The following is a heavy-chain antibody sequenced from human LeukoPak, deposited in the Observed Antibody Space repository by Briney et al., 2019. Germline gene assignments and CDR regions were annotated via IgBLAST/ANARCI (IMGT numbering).Heavy chain of an antibody. V-gene: IGHV3-11*04. D-gene: IGHD3-16*02. CDR1: GFTFSDYY. CDR2: ISSSGSTI. Sequence: GGSLRLSCAASGFTFSDYYMSWIRQAPGKGLEWVSYISSSGSTIYYADSVKGRFTISRDNAKNSLYLQMNSLGAEDTAVYYCARVLYDYVRGSYRYLYAFDIWGQGTMVTVSS. CDR3: ARVLYDYVRGSYRYLYAFDI. J-gene: IGHJ3*02.